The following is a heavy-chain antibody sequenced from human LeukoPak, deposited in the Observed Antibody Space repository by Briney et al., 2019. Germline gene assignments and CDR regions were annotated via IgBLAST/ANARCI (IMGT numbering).Heavy chain of an antibody. D-gene: IGHD3-10*01. CDR3: ARDPLWFGELLEPYYYYYYGMDV. CDR2: TSSSSSYI. J-gene: IGHJ6*02. CDR1: GFTFSSYS. V-gene: IGHV3-21*01. Sequence: GGSLRLSCAASGFTFSSYSMNWVRQAPGKGLEWVSSTSSSSSYIYYADSVKGRFTISRDNAKNSLYLQINSLRGEDTAVYYCARDPLWFGELLEPYYYYYYGMDVWGQGTTVTVSS.